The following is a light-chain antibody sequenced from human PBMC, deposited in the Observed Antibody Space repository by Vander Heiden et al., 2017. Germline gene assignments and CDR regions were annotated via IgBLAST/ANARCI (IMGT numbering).Light chain of an antibody. CDR1: QSVSSY. CDR3: QQYGTSPRT. CDR2: GAT. J-gene: IGKJ2*02. V-gene: IGKV3-20*01. Sequence: ILFSPSPGTLSLSPGESATLSCRSSQSVSSYLAWHQQKPGPAPRLLIYGATTRATGIPDRFSGSGSGTDFTLTISRLEPEDFAVYYCQQYGTSPRTFGQGTKLEIK.